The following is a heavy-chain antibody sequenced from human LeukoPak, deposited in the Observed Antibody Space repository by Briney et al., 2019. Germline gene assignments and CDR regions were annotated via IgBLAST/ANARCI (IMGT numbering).Heavy chain of an antibody. Sequence: GGSLRLSCAGPGFTVTSSYMTWFRQAPGKGLECVSAIYGTGTTYYADSVKGRFTVSRDSSSNTLHLQTNSLRAEDSAVYYCAREARYYDILTGFHNYSGVDVWGQGTTVTVSS. D-gene: IGHD3-9*01. CDR2: IYGTGTT. CDR1: GFTVTSSY. J-gene: IGHJ6*02. V-gene: IGHV3-66*01. CDR3: AREARYYDILTGFHNYSGVDV.